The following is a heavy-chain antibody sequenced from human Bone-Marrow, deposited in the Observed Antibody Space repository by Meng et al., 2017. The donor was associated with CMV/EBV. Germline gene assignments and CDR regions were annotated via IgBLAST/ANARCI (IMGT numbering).Heavy chain of an antibody. J-gene: IGHJ4*02. Sequence: SETLSLTCAVSGGSISSSNWWSWVRQPPGKGLEWIGEIYHSGSTNYNPSLKSRVTISVDKSKNQFSLKLRSVTAADTAVFYCARGYCSSTSCYTYDYWGQGTLVTVSS. CDR2: IYHSGST. CDR3: ARGYCSSTSCYTYDY. V-gene: IGHV4-4*02. D-gene: IGHD2-2*02. CDR1: GGSISSSNW.